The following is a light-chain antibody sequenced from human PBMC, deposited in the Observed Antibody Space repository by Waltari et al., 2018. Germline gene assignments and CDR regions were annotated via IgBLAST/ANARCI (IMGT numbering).Light chain of an antibody. CDR3: QQYRNLWT. Sequence: DIQMTQSPSTLSASVGDRVTITCRASQSLSNWLAWYPQKPGKAPKVLIYKASTLESGVPSRFSGSGSGTEFTLTISSLQPDDFATYYCQQYRNLWTFGQGTKVEIK. CDR2: KAS. V-gene: IGKV1-5*03. CDR1: QSLSNW. J-gene: IGKJ1*01.